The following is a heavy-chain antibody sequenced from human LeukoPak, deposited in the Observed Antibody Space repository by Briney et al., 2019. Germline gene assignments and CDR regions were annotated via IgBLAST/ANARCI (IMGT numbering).Heavy chain of an antibody. J-gene: IGHJ4*02. D-gene: IGHD3-10*01. CDR3: AKGVHGSRSTSFADF. CDR1: GFPFSSYW. CDR2: IKQGGSKK. Sequence: GGSLRLSCVASGFPFSSYWMTWVRQAPGKGLEWVANIKQGGSKKSYVDSVKGRFTISRDNSKNTLYFQMNTVRTEDTAIYYCAKGVHGSRSTSFADFWGQGTLVTVSS. V-gene: IGHV3-7*01.